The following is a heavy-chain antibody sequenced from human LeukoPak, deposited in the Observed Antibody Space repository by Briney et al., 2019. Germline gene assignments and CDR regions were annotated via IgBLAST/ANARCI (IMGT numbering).Heavy chain of an antibody. Sequence: ASVKVSCKASGYTFTSYGISWVRQAPGQGVEWMGWISAYNGNTNYAQKLQGRVTMTTDTSTSTAYMELRSLRSDDTAVYYCARGYCSGGSCYSGGAFDIWGQGTMVTVSS. V-gene: IGHV1-18*04. CDR1: GYTFTSYG. CDR3: ARGYCSGGSCYSGGAFDI. J-gene: IGHJ3*02. CDR2: ISAYNGNT. D-gene: IGHD2-15*01.